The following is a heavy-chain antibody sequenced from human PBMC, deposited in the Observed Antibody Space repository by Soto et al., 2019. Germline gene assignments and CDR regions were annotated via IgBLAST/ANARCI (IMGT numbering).Heavy chain of an antibody. Sequence: QVQLVESGGGLVKPGGSLRLSCAASGFSFSDYYMSWIRQAPGKGLEWISYISTSGSTLFYADFVKGRFTISRDNARNSLYLQISSPRAEDTAVYYCVRISVRPRAIRTAPGRWYFDLWGRGALATVSS. CDR3: VRISVRPRAIRTAPGRWYFDL. D-gene: IGHD1-1*01. CDR2: ISTSGSTL. CDR1: GFSFSDYY. V-gene: IGHV3-11*01. J-gene: IGHJ2*01.